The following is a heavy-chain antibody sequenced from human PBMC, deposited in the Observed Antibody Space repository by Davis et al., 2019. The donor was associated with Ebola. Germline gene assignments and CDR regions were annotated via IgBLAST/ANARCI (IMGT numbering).Heavy chain of an antibody. CDR2: INPSGGST. CDR3: ARDLGRLAPLNYFDY. J-gene: IGHJ4*02. Sequence: ASVKVSCKASGYTFTSYYMHWVRQAPGQGLEWMGIINPSGGSTSYAQKFQGRVTMTRDTSTSTVYMELSSLRSEDTAVYYCARDLGRLAPLNYFDYWGQGTLVTVSS. CDR1: GYTFTSYY. V-gene: IGHV1-46*01. D-gene: IGHD6-19*01.